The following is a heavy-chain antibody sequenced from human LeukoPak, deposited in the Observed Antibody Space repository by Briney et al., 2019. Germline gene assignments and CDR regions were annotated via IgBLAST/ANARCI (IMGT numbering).Heavy chain of an antibody. D-gene: IGHD2-15*01. CDR3: ARARGSCYSCYYYYMDV. CDR1: GFTFSDYY. Sequence: GGSLRLSCAASGFTFSDYYMSWIRQGPGKGLGRGSYISSSGSTIYSADSVKGRFTISRDNAKNSLYLQMNSLRAEDTAVYYCARARGSCYSCYYYYMDVWGKGTTVTVSS. CDR2: ISSSGSTI. V-gene: IGHV3-11*04. J-gene: IGHJ6*03.